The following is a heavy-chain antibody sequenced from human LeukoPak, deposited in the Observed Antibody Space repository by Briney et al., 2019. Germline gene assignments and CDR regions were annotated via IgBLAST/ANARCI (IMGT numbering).Heavy chain of an antibody. Sequence: PSQTLSLTCTVSGGSISSGGYYWSWLRQHPGKGLEWIGYIYYSGSTYYNPPLKSRVTISVDTSKNQFSLKLSSVTAADTAVYYCATFRDSSSWYPYFDYWGQGTLVTVSS. V-gene: IGHV4-31*03. CDR3: ATFRDSSSWYPYFDY. J-gene: IGHJ4*02. CDR2: IYYSGST. D-gene: IGHD6-13*01. CDR1: GGSISSGGYY.